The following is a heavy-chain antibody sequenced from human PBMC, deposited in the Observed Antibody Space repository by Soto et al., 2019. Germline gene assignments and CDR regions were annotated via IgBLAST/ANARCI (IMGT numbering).Heavy chain of an antibody. CDR2: IFYSGST. Sequence: SETLSLTCTVSGGSIISSSYCWGWIRKPPGKGLEWIGSIFYSGSTYYNPSLKSRVTISVDTSKNQFSLKLSSVTAADTAVYYCARHLTYCSAGSCYSDFPYYGMDVWGQGTTVTVSS. CDR3: ARHLTYCSAGSCYSDFPYYGMDV. J-gene: IGHJ6*02. V-gene: IGHV4-39*01. D-gene: IGHD2-15*01. CDR1: GGSIISSSYC.